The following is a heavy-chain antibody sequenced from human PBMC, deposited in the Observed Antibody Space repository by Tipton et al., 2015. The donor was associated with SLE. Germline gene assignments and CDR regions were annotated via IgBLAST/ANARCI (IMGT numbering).Heavy chain of an antibody. CDR2: ISYDGSNK. CDR3: AKDVIAVAGTGFDY. Sequence: SLRLSCAASGFTFSTYTMHWVRQAPGKGLEWVAVISYDGSNKYYADSVKGRFTISRDNSKNTLYLQMNSLRAEDTAVYYCAKDVIAVAGTGFDYWGQGTLVTVSS. V-gene: IGHV3-30-3*01. CDR1: GFTFSTYT. D-gene: IGHD6-19*01. J-gene: IGHJ4*02.